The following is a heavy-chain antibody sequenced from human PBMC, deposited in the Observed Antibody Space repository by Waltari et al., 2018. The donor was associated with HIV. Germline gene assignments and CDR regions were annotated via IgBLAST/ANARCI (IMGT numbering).Heavy chain of an antibody. CDR3: AGRPGD. V-gene: IGHV3-11*01. J-gene: IGHJ4*02. CDR1: GLSFRAYY. Sequence: QDLLVESGGGLVNPGGPLRLSCAATGLSFRAYYMSWIRQAPGKGLEWIAYISASGGVIYYADSVKDRFTVSRDNSNNLLYLQMDNVNADDTAMYYCAGRPGDWGQGTLVTVSS. CDR2: ISASGGVI. D-gene: IGHD7-27*01.